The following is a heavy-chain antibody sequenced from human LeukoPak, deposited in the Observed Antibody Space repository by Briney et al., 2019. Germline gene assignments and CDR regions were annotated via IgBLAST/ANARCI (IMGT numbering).Heavy chain of an antibody. Sequence: SVKVSCKASGGTFSSYAISWVRQAPGQGLEWMGGIIPLFGTANYAQKFQGRVTITADESTSTAYMELSSLRSEDTAVYYCARDPSSYYESSRVAFDIWGQGTMVTVSS. CDR3: ARDPSSYYESSRVAFDI. CDR2: IIPLFGTA. D-gene: IGHD3-22*01. V-gene: IGHV1-69*13. J-gene: IGHJ3*02. CDR1: GGTFSSYA.